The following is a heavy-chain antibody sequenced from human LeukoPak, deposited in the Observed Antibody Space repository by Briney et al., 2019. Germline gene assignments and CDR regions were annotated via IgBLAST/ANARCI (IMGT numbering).Heavy chain of an antibody. V-gene: IGHV3-30*03. CDR1: GFTFSSYG. D-gene: IGHD3-3*01. CDR3: ARDPARMYYDFWSGYYTGLDY. J-gene: IGHJ4*02. CDR2: ISYDGSNK. Sequence: PGGSLRLSCAASGFTFSSYGMHWVRQAPGKGLEWVAVISYDGSNKYYADSVKGRFTISRDNAKNSLYLQMNSLRAEDTAVCYCARDPARMYYDFWSGYYTGLDYWGQGTLVTVSS.